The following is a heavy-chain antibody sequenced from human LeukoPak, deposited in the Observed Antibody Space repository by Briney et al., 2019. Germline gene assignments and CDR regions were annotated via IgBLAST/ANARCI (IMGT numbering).Heavy chain of an antibody. D-gene: IGHD3-10*01. CDR1: GGSISSGDYY. V-gene: IGHV4-30-4*01. Sequence: SQTLSLTCTVSGGSISSGDYYWSWIRQPPGKGLVWIGYIYYSGSTYYNPALKSRVTISVDTSKNQFSLKLSSVTAADTAVYYCASGEYYYGSGSYWGEGTLVTVSS. CDR2: IYYSGST. J-gene: IGHJ4*02. CDR3: ASGEYYYGSGSY.